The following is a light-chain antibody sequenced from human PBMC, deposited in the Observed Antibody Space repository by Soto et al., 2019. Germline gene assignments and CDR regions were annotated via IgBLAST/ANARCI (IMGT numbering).Light chain of an antibody. CDR3: QKYGSSPYT. V-gene: IGKV3-11*01. CDR2: DAS. Sequence: EIVLTQSPATLSLSPGERATLSCRASQSVGTFLAWYQQKPGQAPRLIIYDASNRATGIPARFSGIGSGTEFALTISSVEHEDFEVYYCQKYGSSPYTFGQGTKLEIK. CDR1: QSVGTF. J-gene: IGKJ2*01.